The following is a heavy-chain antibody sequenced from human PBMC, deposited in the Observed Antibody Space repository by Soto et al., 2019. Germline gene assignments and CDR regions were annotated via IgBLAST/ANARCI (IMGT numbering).Heavy chain of an antibody. Sequence: ASVKVSCKASGYTFTSYAMHWVRQAPGQRLEWMGWINAGNGNTKYSQKFQGRVTITRDTSASTAYMELSSLRSEDTAVYYCASGVEVGATRYYYYGMDVWGQGTTVTVSS. V-gene: IGHV1-3*01. J-gene: IGHJ6*02. CDR2: INAGNGNT. CDR3: ASGVEVGATRYYYYGMDV. D-gene: IGHD1-26*01. CDR1: GYTFTSYA.